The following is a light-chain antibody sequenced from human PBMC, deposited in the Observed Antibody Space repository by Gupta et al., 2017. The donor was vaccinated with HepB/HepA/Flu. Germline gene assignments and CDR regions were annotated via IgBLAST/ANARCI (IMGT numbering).Light chain of an antibody. CDR1: SSNIGNNY. V-gene: IGLV1-51*01. J-gene: IGLJ3*02. Sequence: QFVLTQPPSVSAAPGQRVTISCSGSSSNIGNNYVSWYQQFPGTAPKLLIFENDERPSWIPDRFSGSKSGTSATLAITGLQTGDEADYYCGTWDTSLSAGVFGGGTKLTV. CDR3: GTWDTSLSAGV. CDR2: END.